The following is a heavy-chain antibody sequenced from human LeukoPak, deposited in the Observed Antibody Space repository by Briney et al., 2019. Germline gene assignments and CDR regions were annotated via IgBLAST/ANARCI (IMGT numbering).Heavy chain of an antibody. CDR2: MRQDGSEK. D-gene: IGHD1-26*01. J-gene: IGHJ4*02. V-gene: IGHV3-7*05. CDR1: GFNFINYW. CDR3: ARGMSGSYDY. Sequence: PGGSLRLSCVASGFNFINYWMSWVRHAPGKGLEWVANMRQDGSEKYYVDSVKGRFTISRDNAKNSLYLQMNSLRAEDTAVHYCARGMSGSYDYWGQGTLVTVSS.